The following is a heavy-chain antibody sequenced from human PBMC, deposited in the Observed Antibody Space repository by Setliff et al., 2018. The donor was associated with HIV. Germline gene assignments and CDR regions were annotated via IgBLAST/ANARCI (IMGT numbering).Heavy chain of an antibody. D-gene: IGHD6-19*01. J-gene: IGHJ5*02. CDR3: ARPHSGRGGGAWFDP. V-gene: IGHV4-39*01. CDR2: MTYGGDT. CDR1: GGSITSGNYY. Sequence: PSETLSLTCRVYGGSITSGNYYWGWIRQAPGKGLEWIASMTYGGDTWYNPSLKSRVTIYVDTANNEISLRLSSVTAEDTAVYRCARPHSGRGGGAWFDPWGQGIQVTVSS.